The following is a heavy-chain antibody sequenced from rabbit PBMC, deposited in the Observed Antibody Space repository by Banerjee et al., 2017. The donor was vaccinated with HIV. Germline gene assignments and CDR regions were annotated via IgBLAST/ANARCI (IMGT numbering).Heavy chain of an antibody. J-gene: IGHJ4*01. D-gene: IGHD1-1*01. CDR3: ARDLSNGYYPIFDL. CDR1: GFDFNNNYW. V-gene: IGHV1S45*01. Sequence: QEQLKETGGGLVQPGGSLTLSCKVSGFDFNNNYWSYWVRQAPGKGLDWIACIDAGSNNNTYYANWAKGRFTISKTSSTTVTLQMTSLTAADTATYFCARDLSNGYYPIFDLWGPGTLVTVS. CDR2: IDAGSNNNT.